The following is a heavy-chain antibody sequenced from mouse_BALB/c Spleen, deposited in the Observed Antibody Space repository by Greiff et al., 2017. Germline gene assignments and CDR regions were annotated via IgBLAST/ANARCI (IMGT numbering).Heavy chain of an antibody. Sequence: EVKLQESGGGLVKPGGSLKLSCAASGFTFSSYAMSWVRQTPEKRLEWVASISSGGSTYYPDSVKGRFTISRDNARNILYLQMSSLRSEDTAMYYCARGDYGSSYFFAYWGQGTLVTVSA. D-gene: IGHD1-1*01. CDR1: GFTFSSYA. CDR2: ISSGGST. V-gene: IGHV5-6-5*01. J-gene: IGHJ3*01. CDR3: ARGDYGSSYFFAY.